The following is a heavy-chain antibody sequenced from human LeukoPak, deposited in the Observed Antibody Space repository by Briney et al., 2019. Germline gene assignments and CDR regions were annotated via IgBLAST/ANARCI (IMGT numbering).Heavy chain of an antibody. V-gene: IGHV1-69*04. CDR1: GGTFSSYG. CDR2: VITMLGTG. D-gene: IGHD3-3*01. Sequence: ASVKVSCKVSGGTFSSYGISWVRQAPGQGVEWMGRVITMLGTGDSVQKFQGRVTITADTSTSTAYMELTSLRSEDTAVYYCAKWSGYQDYWGQGTLVIVSS. J-gene: IGHJ4*02. CDR3: AKWSGYQDY.